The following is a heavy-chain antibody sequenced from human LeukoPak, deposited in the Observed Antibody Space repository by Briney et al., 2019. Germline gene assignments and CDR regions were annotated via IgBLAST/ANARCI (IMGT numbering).Heavy chain of an antibody. D-gene: IGHD1-1*01. CDR1: GFTFSSYE. J-gene: IGHJ4*02. V-gene: IGHV3-30*02. CDR2: IRFDGSNT. Sequence: GGSLRLSCAASGFTFSSYEMNWVRQAPGKGLEWVAFIRFDGSNTYYADSVRGRFTISRDNSRNTLYLQMNSLRPEDTAVYYCAKDHVRFIPTYYFDHWGQGTLVTVSS. CDR3: AKDHVRFIPTYYFDH.